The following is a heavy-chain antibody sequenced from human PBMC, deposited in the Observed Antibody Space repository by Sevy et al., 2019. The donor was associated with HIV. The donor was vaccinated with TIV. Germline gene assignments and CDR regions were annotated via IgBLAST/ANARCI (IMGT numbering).Heavy chain of an antibody. Sequence: GESLKISCKGSGYSFTSYWIGWVRQMPGKGLEWMGIIYPGDSDTRYSPSFQGQVTISADKSISTAYLQWSSLKASDTAMYYCARRNIHYYDSSGYYYDYWGQGTLVTVSS. V-gene: IGHV5-51*01. CDR2: IYPGDSDT. D-gene: IGHD3-22*01. J-gene: IGHJ4*02. CDR1: GYSFTSYW. CDR3: ARRNIHYYDSSGYYYDY.